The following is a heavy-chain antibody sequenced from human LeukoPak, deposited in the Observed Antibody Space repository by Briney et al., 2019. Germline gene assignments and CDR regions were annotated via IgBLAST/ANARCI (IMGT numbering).Heavy chain of an antibody. CDR1: GGSFSGYY. J-gene: IGHJ4*02. V-gene: IGHV4-34*01. Sequence: SETLSLTCAVYGGSFSGYYWIWIRQPPGKALEWIGEINHSGSTNYNPSLKSRVTISVDKSKNQFSLKLRSVTAADMAVYYCARVRRITGTTYFDYWGQGTLVTVSS. CDR2: INHSGST. CDR3: ARVRRITGTTYFDY. D-gene: IGHD1-20*01.